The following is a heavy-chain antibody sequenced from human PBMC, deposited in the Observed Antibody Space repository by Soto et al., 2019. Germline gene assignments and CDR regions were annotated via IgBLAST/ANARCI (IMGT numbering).Heavy chain of an antibody. CDR3: AKNHDS. CDR1: GGSFNGYY. V-gene: IGHV4-59*08. Sequence: SETLSLTCAVYGGSFNGYYWSWIRQPPGKGLEWIGYIYYSGSTNYNPSLKSRVTISVDTSKNQFSLKLSSVTAADTAVYYCAKNHDSGGREPLVTFSS. CDR2: IYYSGST. J-gene: IGHJ4*02.